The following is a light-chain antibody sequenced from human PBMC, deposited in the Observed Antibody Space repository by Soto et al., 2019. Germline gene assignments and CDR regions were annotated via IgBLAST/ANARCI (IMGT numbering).Light chain of an antibody. CDR3: QQYSSPPAT. J-gene: IGKJ1*01. CDR1: QSVRSSY. CDR2: GAS. Sequence: ETVLAQSPGTLSLSPGERATLSCRASQSVRSSYLAWYQQKPGQTPRLLIYGASSRATGIPDGFSGSGSGTDFTLTISRLEPEDFAVYFCQQYSSPPATFGQGTKVDIK. V-gene: IGKV3-20*01.